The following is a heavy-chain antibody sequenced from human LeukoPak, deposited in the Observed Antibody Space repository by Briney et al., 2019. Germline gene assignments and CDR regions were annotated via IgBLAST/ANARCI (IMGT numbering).Heavy chain of an antibody. CDR2: ISYDGSNK. CDR3: AKGYSGYGWSLVDY. Sequence: GGSLRLSCVASGFTFSSYGMHWVRQAPGKGLEWVAVISYDGSNKYYADSVKGRFTISRDNSKNTLYLQMNSLRAEDTAAYYCAKGYSGYGWSLVDYWGQGTLVTVSS. J-gene: IGHJ4*02. V-gene: IGHV3-30*18. D-gene: IGHD5-12*01. CDR1: GFTFSSYG.